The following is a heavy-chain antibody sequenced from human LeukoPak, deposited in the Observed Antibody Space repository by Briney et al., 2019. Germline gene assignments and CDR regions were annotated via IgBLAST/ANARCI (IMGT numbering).Heavy chain of an antibody. J-gene: IGHJ4*02. D-gene: IGHD4-23*01. V-gene: IGHV4-59*08. Sequence: PLETLSLTRTVSGGSLTNYEWNSMRQSPGKTLEWIGFVYYKGTTNFNPSLRSRVSMSVDMSRNQFSLSLTSVTAADTAVYYCARTCALKWELPGQFDYWGQGRQVTVSS. CDR2: VYYKGTT. CDR1: GGSLTNYE. CDR3: ARTCALKWELPGQFDY.